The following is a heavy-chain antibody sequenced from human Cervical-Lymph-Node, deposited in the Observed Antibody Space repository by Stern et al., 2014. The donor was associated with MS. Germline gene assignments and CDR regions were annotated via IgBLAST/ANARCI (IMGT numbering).Heavy chain of an antibody. D-gene: IGHD3-22*01. V-gene: IGHV1-46*01. CDR3: ARDSYDSKLRFDF. CDR1: GFTFTSYD. J-gene: IGHJ4*02. Sequence: QVQLVQSGAEVRKPGASVKVSCKASGFTFTSYDIHWVRQAPGQGLEWMGKINPSGGGTNYAQRFQDRVTVTRDTSTNTVYMEPSSLRSEDTAVYYCARDSYDSKLRFDFWGQGTLVTVSS. CDR2: INPSGGGT.